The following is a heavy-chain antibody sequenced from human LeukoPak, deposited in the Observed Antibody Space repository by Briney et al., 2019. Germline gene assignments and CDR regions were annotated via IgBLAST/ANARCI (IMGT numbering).Heavy chain of an antibody. CDR2: INHSGST. V-gene: IGHV4-34*01. CDR1: GGSFSGYY. CDR3: ARIRKLWFGGTPPRAFDI. Sequence: PSETLSLTCAVYGGSFSGYYWSWIRQPPGKGLEWLGEINHSGSTNYNPSLKSRVTMSVDTSKNQFSLKLSSVTAADTAVYYCARIRKLWFGGTPPRAFDIWGQGTMVTVSS. D-gene: IGHD3-10*01. J-gene: IGHJ3*02.